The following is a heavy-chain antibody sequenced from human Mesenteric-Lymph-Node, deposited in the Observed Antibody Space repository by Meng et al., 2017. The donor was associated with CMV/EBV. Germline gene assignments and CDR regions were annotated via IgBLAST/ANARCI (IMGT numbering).Heavy chain of an antibody. D-gene: IGHD2-2*01. CDR1: GFIFTSSA. V-gene: IGHV1-58*01. Sequence: SVKVSCKASGFIFTSSAVQWVRQARGQRLEWIGWIVVGSGNTNYAQKFQERVIITSDMSTSTAYMELSSLRSEDTAVYYCAAPLGYCSSTSCYGHYYYGMDVWGQGTTVTVSS. CDR3: AAPLGYCSSTSCYGHYYYGMDV. CDR2: IVVGSGNT. J-gene: IGHJ6*02.